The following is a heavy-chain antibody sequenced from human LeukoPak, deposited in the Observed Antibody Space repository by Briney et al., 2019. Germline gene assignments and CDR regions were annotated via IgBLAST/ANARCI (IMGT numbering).Heavy chain of an antibody. CDR3: ARQSIAARRGAFDI. CDR2: ISWNSGSI. V-gene: IGHV3-9*01. Sequence: GRSLRLSCAASGFTFDDYAMHWVRQAPGKGLEWVSGISWNSGSIGYADSVKGRFTISRDNSKNTLYLQMNSLRAEDTAVYYCARQSIAARRGAFDIWGQGTMVTVSS. CDR1: GFTFDDYA. D-gene: IGHD6-6*01. J-gene: IGHJ3*02.